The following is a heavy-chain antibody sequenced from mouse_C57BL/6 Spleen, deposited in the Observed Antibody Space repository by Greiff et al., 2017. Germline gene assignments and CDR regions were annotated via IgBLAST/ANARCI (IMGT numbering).Heavy chain of an antibody. Sequence: EVQLQESGAELVKPGASVKLSCTASGFNIKDYYMHWVKQRTEQGLEWIGRIDPEDGETKYAPKFQGKATITADTSSNTAYLQLSSLTSEDTAVYYCAVYYYGSSHYYAMDYWGQGTSVTVSS. CDR1: GFNIKDYY. V-gene: IGHV14-2*01. CDR3: AVYYYGSSHYYAMDY. CDR2: IDPEDGET. J-gene: IGHJ4*01. D-gene: IGHD1-1*01.